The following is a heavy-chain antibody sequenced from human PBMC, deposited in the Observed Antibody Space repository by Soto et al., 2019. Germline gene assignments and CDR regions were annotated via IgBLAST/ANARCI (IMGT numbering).Heavy chain of an antibody. V-gene: IGHV1-18*01. CDR2: ISAYNGNT. J-gene: IGHJ6*02. D-gene: IGHD6-19*01. CDR3: ARDQGSSGWYGVYGMDV. CDR1: GYTFTSYG. Sequence: ASVKVSCKASGYTFTSYGISWVRQAPGQGLEWMGWISAYNGNTNYAQKLQGRVTMTTDTSTSTAYMELRSLRSDDTAVYYCARDQGSSGWYGVYGMDVWGQGTTVTVSS.